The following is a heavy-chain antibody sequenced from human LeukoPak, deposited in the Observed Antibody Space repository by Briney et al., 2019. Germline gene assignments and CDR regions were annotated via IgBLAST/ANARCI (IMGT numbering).Heavy chain of an antibody. CDR2: IYPGDSDT. V-gene: IGHV5-51*01. J-gene: IGHJ3*02. Sequence: GESLKISCKGSGYSFTSYWIGWVRQMPGKGLEWMGIIYPGDSDTRYSPSFQGQVTISADKSISTAYLQWSSLKASDTAMYYCARHQADYDFWSGYYGRAFDIWGQGTVVTVSS. D-gene: IGHD3-3*01. CDR3: ARHQADYDFWSGYYGRAFDI. CDR1: GYSFTSYW.